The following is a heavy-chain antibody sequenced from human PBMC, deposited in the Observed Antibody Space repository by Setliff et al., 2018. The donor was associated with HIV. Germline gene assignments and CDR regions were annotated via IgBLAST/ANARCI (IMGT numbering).Heavy chain of an antibody. CDR1: GYTFTSYG. D-gene: IGHD6-19*01. J-gene: IGHJ6*03. CDR2: ISGYNGNT. CDR3: ARASSGDSPRWDITAVAGTYYYYYMDV. V-gene: IGHV1-18*01. Sequence: ASVKVSCKASGYTFTSYGISWVRQAPGQGLEWMGWISGYNGNTNFAQKFQGRVTMTRDTSTSTVYMELSSLRSEDTAVYYCARASSGDSPRWDITAVAGTYYYYYMDVWGKGTTVTVSS.